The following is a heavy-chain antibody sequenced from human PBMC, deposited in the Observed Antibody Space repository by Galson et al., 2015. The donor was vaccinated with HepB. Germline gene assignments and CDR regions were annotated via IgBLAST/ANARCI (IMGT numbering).Heavy chain of an antibody. J-gene: IGHJ3*02. D-gene: IGHD3-10*01. CDR1: GFTFSNAW. CDR3: TTELAGGFDI. CDR2: IKSKTDGRTT. V-gene: IGHV3-15*01. Sequence: SLRLSCAASGFTFSNAWMSWVRQAPGKGLEWVGRIKSKTDGRTTDYAAPVKGRFTISRDDSKNTLYLQMNSLKTEDTAVYYCTTELAGGFDIWGQGTMVTVSS.